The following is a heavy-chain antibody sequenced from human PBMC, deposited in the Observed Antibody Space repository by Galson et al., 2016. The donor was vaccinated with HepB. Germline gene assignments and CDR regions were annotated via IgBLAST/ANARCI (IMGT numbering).Heavy chain of an antibody. CDR2: TNAGGGKH. CDR3: VRDGATWHFDF. D-gene: IGHD5-12*01. V-gene: IGHV3-48*03. CDR1: GFSFSSYE. J-gene: IGHJ2*01. Sequence: SLRLSCAASGFSFSSYEMNWVRQAPGKGLEWVAYTNAGGGKHYYPDSVRGRFTISRDNAKESLYLQMNSLTAEDTVLYDCVRDGATWHFDFWGRGTLVTVSS.